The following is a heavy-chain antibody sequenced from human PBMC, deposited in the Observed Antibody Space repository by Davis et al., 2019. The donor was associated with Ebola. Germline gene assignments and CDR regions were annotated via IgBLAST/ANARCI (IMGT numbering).Heavy chain of an antibody. CDR1: GFTFSSYS. CDR2: ISSSSSYI. J-gene: IGHJ4*02. Sequence: GESLKISCAASGFTFSSYSMNWVRQAPGKGLEWVSSISSSSSYIYYADSVKGRFTISRDNAKNSLYLQMNSLRAEDTAVYYCARGPRGSSWRGFDYWGQGTLVTVSS. D-gene: IGHD6-13*01. V-gene: IGHV3-21*01. CDR3: ARGPRGSSWRGFDY.